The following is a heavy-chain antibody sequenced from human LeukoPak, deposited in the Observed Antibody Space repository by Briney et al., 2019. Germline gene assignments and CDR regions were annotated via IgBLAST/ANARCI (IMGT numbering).Heavy chain of an antibody. CDR1: GFIFSSYS. Sequence: GGSLRLSCAASGFIFSSYSMNWVRQAPGKGLEWVSSISSSSTYIYYADSVKGRFTISRDNAKNSLYLQMNSLRAEDTAVYYCARGLLRYFDWLLPYYFDYWGQGTLVTVSS. CDR2: ISSSSTYI. D-gene: IGHD3-9*01. V-gene: IGHV3-21*01. J-gene: IGHJ4*02. CDR3: ARGLLRYFDWLLPYYFDY.